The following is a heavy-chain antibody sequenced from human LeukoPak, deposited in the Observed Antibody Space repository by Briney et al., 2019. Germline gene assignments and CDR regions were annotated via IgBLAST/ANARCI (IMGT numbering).Heavy chain of an antibody. CDR1: GFTFSSYS. J-gene: IGHJ4*02. Sequence: GGSLRLSCAASGFTFSSYSMNWVRQAPGKGLEWVSSISSSSSYIYYADSVKGRFTISRDNAKNSLYLQMNSLRAEDTAVCYCASGYSSSWYDGYWGQGTLVTVSS. CDR3: ASGYSSSWYDGY. CDR2: ISSSSSYI. D-gene: IGHD6-13*01. V-gene: IGHV3-21*01.